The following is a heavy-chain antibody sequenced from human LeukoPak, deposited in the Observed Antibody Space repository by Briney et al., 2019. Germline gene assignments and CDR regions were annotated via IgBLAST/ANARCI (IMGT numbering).Heavy chain of an antibody. J-gene: IGHJ4*02. CDR2: ISAYNGNT. CDR1: GYTFTSYG. Sequence: GASVKVSCKTSGYTFTSYGISWVRQAPGQGLEWMGWISAYNGNTNYAQNLQGRVTMTTDTSTSTAYMELRSLRADDTAVYYCARSGYYDSSGYYFFVYWGQGTLVTVSS. V-gene: IGHV1-18*01. D-gene: IGHD3-22*01. CDR3: ARSGYYDSSGYYFFVY.